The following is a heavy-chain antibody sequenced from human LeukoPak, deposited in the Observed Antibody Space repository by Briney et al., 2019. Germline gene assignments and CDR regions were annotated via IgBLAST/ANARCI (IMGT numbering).Heavy chain of an antibody. CDR2: VHKSGST. V-gene: IGHV4-4*02. D-gene: IGHD1-26*01. Sequence: SETLSLTCAVSTDSITSNWWSWVRLPPGKGLERIGEVHKSGSTNYYPSLQSRVTISIDKSKNQIALELTSVTAADTAVYYCAKEIVGAPTPGAYWGQGILVTVSS. CDR3: AKEIVGAPTPGAY. CDR1: TDSITSNW. J-gene: IGHJ4*02.